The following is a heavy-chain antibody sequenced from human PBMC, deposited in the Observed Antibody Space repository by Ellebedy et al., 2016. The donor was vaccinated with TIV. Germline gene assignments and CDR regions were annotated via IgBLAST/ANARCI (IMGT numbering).Heavy chain of an antibody. CDR1: NGSFSSYY. D-gene: IGHD1-14*01. Sequence: SETLSLXXTVSNGSFSSYYWSWIRQSAGKGLEWIGRIFMSGSMTYNPSFKSRISMSVDASKTQVSLNLSSVTAADTAVYFCARLRQSRDRSHWYFDLWGRGTLVTVTS. CDR2: IFMSGSM. V-gene: IGHV4-4*07. CDR3: ARLRQSRDRSHWYFDL. J-gene: IGHJ2*01.